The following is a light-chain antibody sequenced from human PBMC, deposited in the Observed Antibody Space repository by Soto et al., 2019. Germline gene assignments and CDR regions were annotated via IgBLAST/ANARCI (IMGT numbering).Light chain of an antibody. J-gene: IGLJ3*02. CDR3: QVWDSSTVV. CDR1: NIGGKN. CDR2: RDF. V-gene: IGLV3-9*01. Sequence: ELTQPLSVSVALGQTARITCGGNNIGGKNVHWYQLNPGQAPVLVIYRDFNRPSGIPERFSGSNSGNTATLAISGAQAEDDADYYCQVWDSSTVVFGGGTKVTVL.